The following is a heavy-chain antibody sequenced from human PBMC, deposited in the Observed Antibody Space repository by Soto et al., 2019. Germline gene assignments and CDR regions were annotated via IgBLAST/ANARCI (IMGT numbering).Heavy chain of an antibody. V-gene: IGHV3-30*18. CDR2: ISYDGSNK. D-gene: IGHD3-9*01. J-gene: IGHJ3*02. Sequence: SLRLSCAASGFTFSSYGMHWVRQALGKGLEWVAVISYDGSNKYYADSVKGRFTISRDNSKNTLYLQMNSLRAEDTAVYYCAKDILTGPRAFDIWGQGTMVTVSS. CDR3: AKDILTGPRAFDI. CDR1: GFTFSSYG.